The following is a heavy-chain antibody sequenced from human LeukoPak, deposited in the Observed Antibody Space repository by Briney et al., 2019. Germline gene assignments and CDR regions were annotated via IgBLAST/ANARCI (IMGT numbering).Heavy chain of an antibody. CDR1: GFTLSSYD. CDR3: ARVLRYCRGGNCYSGGLGYMDV. V-gene: IGHV3-30*03. D-gene: IGHD2-15*01. J-gene: IGHJ6*03. Sequence: PGGSLRLSCAASGFTLSSYDMHWVRQAPGKGLEWVAVISYDGSNKYYADSVKGRFTISRDNSKNTLFLQMNSLRAEDTAVYYCARVLRYCRGGNCYSGGLGYMDVWGKGTTVTISS. CDR2: ISYDGSNK.